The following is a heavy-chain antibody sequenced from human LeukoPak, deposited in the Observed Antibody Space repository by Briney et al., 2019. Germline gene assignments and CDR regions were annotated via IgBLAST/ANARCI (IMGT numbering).Heavy chain of an antibody. CDR1: GYTFTSYD. D-gene: IGHD2-2*01. CDR3: ARGSSTDLHDY. CDR2: MNPSSGNT. Sequence: ASVKVSCKASGYTFTSYDINWVRQATGQGLEWMGWMNPSSGNTGYAQKFQGRVTITRNTSISTAYMELSSLRSEDTAGYYCARGSSTDLHDYWGQGTLVTVSS. V-gene: IGHV1-8*03. J-gene: IGHJ4*02.